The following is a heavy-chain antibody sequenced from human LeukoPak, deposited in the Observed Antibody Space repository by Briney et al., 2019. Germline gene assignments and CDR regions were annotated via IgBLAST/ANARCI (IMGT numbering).Heavy chain of an antibody. CDR3: ARDGSGAWFDP. CDR2: VRNRVESDRT. J-gene: IGHJ5*02. V-gene: IGHV3-72*01. Sequence: PGGSLRLSCSASGFSFSDHYIDWVRQAPGKGLEWLGRVRNRVESDRTEYAASVQGRFTISRDNSRNTVYLQMNSLRTEDTAVYYCARDGSGAWFDPWGQGTLLTVSS. D-gene: IGHD3-10*01. CDR1: GFSFSDHY.